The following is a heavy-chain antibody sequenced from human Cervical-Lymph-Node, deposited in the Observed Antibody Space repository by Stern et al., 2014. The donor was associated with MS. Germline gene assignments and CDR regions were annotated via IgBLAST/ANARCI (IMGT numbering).Heavy chain of an antibody. V-gene: IGHV1-69*01. J-gene: IGHJ4*02. CDR1: GGTFSSYA. Sequence: VQLVASGAEVKKPGSPVKVSCKASGGTFSSYAISGVRRAPGQGLAWMGGIIPIFGTANYAQKFQGRVTITADESTSTAYMELSSLRSEDTAVYYCARGDYGDYGRDCWGQGTLVTVSS. CDR3: ARGDYGDYGRDC. CDR2: IIPIFGTA. D-gene: IGHD4-17*01.